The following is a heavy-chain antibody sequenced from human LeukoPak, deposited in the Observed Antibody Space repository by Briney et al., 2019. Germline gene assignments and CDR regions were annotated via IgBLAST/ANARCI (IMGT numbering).Heavy chain of an antibody. CDR3: ARTPAQITIFGVVMKGGSYGKDV. CDR2: MNPNSGNT. V-gene: IGHV1-8*01. Sequence: VKVSCKASGYTFTSYDINWVRQATGQGLEWMGWMNPNSGNTGYAQKFQGRVTMTRNTSISTAYMELSSLRSEDTAVYYCARTPAQITIFGVVMKGGSYGKDVWGQGTTVTVSS. CDR1: GYTFTSYD. D-gene: IGHD3-3*01. J-gene: IGHJ6*02.